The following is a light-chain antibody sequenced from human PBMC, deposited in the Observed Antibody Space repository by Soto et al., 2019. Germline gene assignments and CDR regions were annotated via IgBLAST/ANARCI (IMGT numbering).Light chain of an antibody. V-gene: IGLV2-14*01. J-gene: IGLJ1*01. Sequence: QSVLAQPASVSGSPGQSITISCTGTSSDVGGYNYVSWYQQHPGKAPKLMIYDVSNRPSGVSNRFSGSKSGNTASLTISGLQAEEEADYYCSSYTSSSTLSYVFGTGTKVTVL. CDR3: SSYTSSSTLSYV. CDR1: SSDVGGYNY. CDR2: DVS.